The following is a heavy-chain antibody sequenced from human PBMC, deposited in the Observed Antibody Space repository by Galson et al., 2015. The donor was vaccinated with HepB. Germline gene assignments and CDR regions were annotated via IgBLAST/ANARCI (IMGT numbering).Heavy chain of an antibody. J-gene: IGHJ6*02. Sequence: SVKVSCKASGYTFTRYAMHWVRQAPGQRLEWMGWINAGNGNTNYSQKFQGRVTITRDISASTAYMELSSLRSEDTAVYYCARGAQYYYGSGSYYYPQDYYYGMDVWGQGTTVTVSS. CDR3: ARGAQYYYGSGSYYYPQDYYYGMDV. D-gene: IGHD3-10*01. CDR1: GYTFTRYA. CDR2: INAGNGNT. V-gene: IGHV1-3*01.